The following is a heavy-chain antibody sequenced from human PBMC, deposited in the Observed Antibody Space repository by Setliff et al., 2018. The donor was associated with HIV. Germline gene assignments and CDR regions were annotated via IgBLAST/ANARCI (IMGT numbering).Heavy chain of an antibody. CDR3: ARLIHTGLLYFDY. J-gene: IGHJ4*02. D-gene: IGHD2-8*02. Sequence: PSETLSLTCFVSCVSISGHFWGWIRQPPGKGLEWVGYIYTSGTTEYNPSLDSRVTISLDTSRDQFSLNLRSETAADTALYFCARLIHTGLLYFDYWGLGMLVTVSS. CDR1: CVSISGHF. V-gene: IGHV4-4*09. CDR2: IYTSGTT.